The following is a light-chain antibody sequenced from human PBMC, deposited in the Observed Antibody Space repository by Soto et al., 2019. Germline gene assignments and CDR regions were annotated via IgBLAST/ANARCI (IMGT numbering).Light chain of an antibody. J-gene: IGLJ1*01. Sequence: VLTQPASVSGSPGQTITISCTGTSSDIGGYNAVSWYQHHPGKAPKLIIYEVTHRPAGISDRFSASKSGNTASLTISGLQAEDEADYYCNSFRVNHLYVFGTGTKVTVL. CDR3: NSFRVNHLYV. CDR1: SSDIGGYNA. CDR2: EVT. V-gene: IGLV2-14*01.